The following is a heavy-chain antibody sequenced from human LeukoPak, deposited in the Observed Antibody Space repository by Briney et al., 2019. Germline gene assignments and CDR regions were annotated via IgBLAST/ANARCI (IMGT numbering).Heavy chain of an antibody. J-gene: IGHJ4*02. Sequence: PSETLSLTCTVYGGSFSGYYWGWVRQPPGKGLEWIGEINHSGSTNYNPSHKSRVTISVDTSKNQFSLKLNSVTAADTAVYYCARDFSSGWYYFDYWGQGTLVTVSS. CDR2: INHSGST. V-gene: IGHV4-34*01. CDR3: ARDFSSGWYYFDY. D-gene: IGHD6-19*01. CDR1: GGSFSGYY.